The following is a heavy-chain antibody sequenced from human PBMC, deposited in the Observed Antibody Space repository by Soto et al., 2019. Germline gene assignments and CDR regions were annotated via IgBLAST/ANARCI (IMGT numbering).Heavy chain of an antibody. V-gene: IGHV3-23*01. D-gene: IGHD6-13*01. Sequence: PGGSLRLSCAASGFSFSNFAMSWVRQAPGTGLEWVSSISGSGDKTYYLDSVKGRFTISRDNSKNTLYLHMNSLGAEGTAVYFCAKDYASTWYWYFDPWGQGTLVTVSS. J-gene: IGHJ5*02. CDR3: AKDYASTWYWYFDP. CDR1: GFSFSNFA. CDR2: ISGSGDKT.